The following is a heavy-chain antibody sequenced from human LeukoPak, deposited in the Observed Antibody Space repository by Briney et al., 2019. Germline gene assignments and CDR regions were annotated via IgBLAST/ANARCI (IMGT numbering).Heavy chain of an antibody. CDR2: IGSSGSTI. Sequence: GGSLRLSCAASGFTFSDYYMSWTRQAPGKGLEWVSYIGSSGSTIYYADSVKGRFTISRDNDKSSLYLQMNSLRAEDTAVYYCAREPHDRIAAAGTWDYWGQGTLVTVSS. CDR3: AREPHDRIAAAGTWDY. CDR1: GFTFSDYY. J-gene: IGHJ4*02. D-gene: IGHD6-13*01. V-gene: IGHV3-11*01.